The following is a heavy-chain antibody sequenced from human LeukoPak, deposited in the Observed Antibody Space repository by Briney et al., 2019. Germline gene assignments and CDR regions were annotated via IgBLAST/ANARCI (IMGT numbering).Heavy chain of an antibody. CDR3: AEDRGYGEHEPFES. CDR2: ASHDEVGK. J-gene: IGHJ4*02. V-gene: IGHV3-30*18. CDR1: GFTFSDYA. D-gene: IGHD4-17*01. Sequence: GGSLRLSCVGSGFTFSDYAIHWVRQAPGKGLEWVAVASHDEVGKQFADSVKGRFTLSRDNSRDSLHLQMNRLRDEDTGVYYCAEDRGYGEHEPFESWGQGSQVTVSS.